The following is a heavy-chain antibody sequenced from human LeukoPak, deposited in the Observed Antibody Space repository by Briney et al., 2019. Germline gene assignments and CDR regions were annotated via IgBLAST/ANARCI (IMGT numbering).Heavy chain of an antibody. V-gene: IGHV4-39*01. Sequence: SETLSLTCTVSGGSISSSSYYWGWIRQPPGKGLEWIGSIYYSGSTYYNPSLKSRVTISVDTSKNQLSLKLSSVTAADTAVYYCARHQADYNWFDPWGQGTLVTVSS. CDR3: ARHQADYNWFDP. D-gene: IGHD2-21*02. J-gene: IGHJ5*02. CDR1: GGSISSSSYY. CDR2: IYYSGST.